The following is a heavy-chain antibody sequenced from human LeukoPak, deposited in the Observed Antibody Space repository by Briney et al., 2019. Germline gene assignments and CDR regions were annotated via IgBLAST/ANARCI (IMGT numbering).Heavy chain of an antibody. V-gene: IGHV4-61*02. J-gene: IGHJ3*02. D-gene: IGHD3-22*01. CDR3: ARDLYYYDSSGSQGAFDI. Sequence: SETLSLTCTVSGGSVSSGSYYWSWIRQPAGKGLEWIGRIYTSGSTNYNPSLKSRVTMSVDTSKNQFSLKLSSVTAADTAVYYCARDLYYYDSSGSQGAFDIWGQGTMVTVTS. CDR2: IYTSGST. CDR1: GGSVSSGSYY.